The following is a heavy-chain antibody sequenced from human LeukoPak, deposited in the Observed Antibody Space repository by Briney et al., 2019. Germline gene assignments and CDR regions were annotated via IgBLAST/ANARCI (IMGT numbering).Heavy chain of an antibody. D-gene: IGHD3-10*01. CDR3: ASGGFGELY. Sequence: GGSLRLSCAASGFTFSKNWMHWVRQAPGKGLEWVSSISGSSSHIYYADSEKGRFTISRDNAKDSLFLQMNSLRAEDTAVYYCASGGFGELYWGQGVLVTVSS. CDR1: GFTFSKNW. J-gene: IGHJ4*02. CDR2: ISGSSSHI. V-gene: IGHV3-21*01.